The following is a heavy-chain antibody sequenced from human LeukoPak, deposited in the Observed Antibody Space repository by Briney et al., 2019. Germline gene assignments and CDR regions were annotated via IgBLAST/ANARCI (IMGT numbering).Heavy chain of an antibody. D-gene: IGHD2-15*01. CDR3: ARELGYCSGGSCQPDYFDY. CDR2: IYHSGST. J-gene: IGHJ4*02. V-gene: IGHV4-38-2*02. CDR1: GYSLSSGYY. Sequence: SETLSLTCAVSGYSLSSGYYWGWIRQPPGKGLEWIGSIYHSGSTYYNPSLKSRVTISVDTSKNQFSLKLSSVTAADTAVYYCARELGYCSGGSCQPDYFDYWGQGTLVTVSS.